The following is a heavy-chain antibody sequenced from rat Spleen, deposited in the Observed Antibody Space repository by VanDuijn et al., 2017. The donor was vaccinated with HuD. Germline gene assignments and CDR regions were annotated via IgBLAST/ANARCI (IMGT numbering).Heavy chain of an antibody. CDR3: ARPDGYTYVMDA. D-gene: IGHD1-4*01. CDR2: ISTGGGNT. J-gene: IGHJ4*01. V-gene: IGHV5S23*01. Sequence: EVQLVESGGGLVQPGRSLKLSCAASGFTFSNYDMAWVRQAPTKGLEWVASISTGGGNTYYRDSVKGRFTISRDNAKSTLYLQMNSLRSEDTATYYCARPDGYTYVMDAWGQGISVTVSS. CDR1: GFTFSNYD.